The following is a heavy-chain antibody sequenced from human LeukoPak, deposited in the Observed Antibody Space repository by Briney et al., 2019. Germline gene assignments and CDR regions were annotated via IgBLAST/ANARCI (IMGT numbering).Heavy chain of an antibody. J-gene: IGHJ4*02. V-gene: IGHV5-51*01. CDR2: IYPGDSDT. CDR1: GYSFTSYW. CDR3: ARHSAIGGACCELDD. D-gene: IGHD2-8*02. Sequence: GESLQISCKGSGYSFTSYWIGWVRQMPGKGLEWMGIIYPGDSDTRYSPSFQAQVTISADKSISTAYLQWSSLKASDTAMYYCARHSAIGGACCELDDWGQGNLVTASS.